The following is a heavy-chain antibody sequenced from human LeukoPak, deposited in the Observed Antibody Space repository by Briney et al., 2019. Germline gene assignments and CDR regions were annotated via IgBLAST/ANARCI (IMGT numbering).Heavy chain of an antibody. D-gene: IGHD1-26*01. CDR1: IDSFSNYH. Sequence: SETLSLTCAVYIDSFSNYHWNWIRQTPAKGMEWIGEVNESGGTNISPPLRSRVILSVDTSKNQFSLKLISVTVADTAIYYCAKGQGATVPQVGKNWFDPWGQGTRVTVSS. CDR2: VNESGGT. CDR3: AKGQGATVPQVGKNWFDP. V-gene: IGHV4-34*01. J-gene: IGHJ5*02.